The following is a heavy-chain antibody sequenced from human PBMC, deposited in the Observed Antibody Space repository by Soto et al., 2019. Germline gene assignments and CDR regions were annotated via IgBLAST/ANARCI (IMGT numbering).Heavy chain of an antibody. CDR2: IYWDDDK. CDR3: ARSRREGPHVRYFDL. CDR1: GFSLITSGEG. J-gene: IGHJ2*01. Sequence: QITLRESGPTLVKPTQTLTLTCTFSGFSLITSGEGVAWIRQPPGRALEWLALIYWDDDKRYRPSLTSRLTNTKDTSKNQVVLTMTNMDSVDTGTYYCARSRREGPHVRYFDLWGRGTLVTVSS. D-gene: IGHD3-10*02. V-gene: IGHV2-5*02.